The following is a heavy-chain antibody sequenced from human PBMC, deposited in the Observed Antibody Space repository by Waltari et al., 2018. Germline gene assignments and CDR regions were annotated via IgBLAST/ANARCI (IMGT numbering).Heavy chain of an antibody. D-gene: IGHD4-17*01. Sequence: EVQLVESGGGLVQFWGSLRLSCAASGFTFSSYYMHWVRQTPGKGLVWVSRINGYGTSTTYADSVKGRFTTSRDNARNTLHLQMNSLRVEDTAVYYCATGDSHAFDMWGQGTLVIVSS. J-gene: IGHJ3*02. CDR3: ATGDSHAFDM. CDR1: GFTFSSYY. V-gene: IGHV3-74*01. CDR2: INGYGTST.